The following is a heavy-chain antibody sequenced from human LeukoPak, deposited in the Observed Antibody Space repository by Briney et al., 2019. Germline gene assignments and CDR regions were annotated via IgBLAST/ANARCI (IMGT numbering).Heavy chain of an antibody. CDR1: GGSINSYY. J-gene: IGHJ6*03. CDR2: IYYSGST. CDR3: ASSSWDRYYYYYMDV. Sequence: SETLSLTCTVSGGSINSYYWSWIRQPPGKGLEWIGYIYYSGSTNYNPSLKSRVTISVDTSKNQFSLKLSSVTAADTAVYYCASSSWDRYYYYYMDVWGKGTTVTISS. D-gene: IGHD6-13*01. V-gene: IGHV4-59*01.